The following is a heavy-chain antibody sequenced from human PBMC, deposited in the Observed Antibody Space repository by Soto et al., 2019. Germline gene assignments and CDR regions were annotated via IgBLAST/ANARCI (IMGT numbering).Heavy chain of an antibody. CDR1: GYTFTSYD. Sequence: ASVKVSCKASGYTFTSYDINWVRQATGQGREWMGWMNPNSGNTGYAQKFQGRVTMTRNTSISTAYMELSSLRSEDTAVYYCARASVTIFGGLYYYYYYGMDVWGQGTTVTVSS. CDR3: ARASVTIFGGLYYYYYYGMDV. J-gene: IGHJ6*02. D-gene: IGHD3-3*01. V-gene: IGHV1-8*01. CDR2: MNPNSGNT.